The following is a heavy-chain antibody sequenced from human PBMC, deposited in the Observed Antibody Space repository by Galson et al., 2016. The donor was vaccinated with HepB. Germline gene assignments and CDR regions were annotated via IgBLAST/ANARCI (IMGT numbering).Heavy chain of an antibody. CDR1: GFTFTNYA. V-gene: IGHV3-33*01. CDR2: IYYDGSHK. J-gene: IGHJ6*02. Sequence: SLRLSCAVSGFTFTNYAMHWVRRGPGKGLGWVANIYYDGSHKFYADSVRGRFTISRDNAKNSVYLQMSSLRVEDTAVYYCARDPSYGMDVWGQGTTVTVSS. CDR3: ARDPSYGMDV.